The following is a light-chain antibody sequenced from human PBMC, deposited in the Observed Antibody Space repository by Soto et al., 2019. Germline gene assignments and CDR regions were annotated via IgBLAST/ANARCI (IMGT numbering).Light chain of an antibody. V-gene: IGKV1-39*01. Sequence: DIQMTQSPSSLSASEGDRVTITCRASQTISTYLNWYQQKPGEAPKLLIYAASKLQSGVPSRFSGSGSGTDFTLTISSLQPEDFATYYCQQSHGIPYTFGQGTKLENK. CDR3: QQSHGIPYT. J-gene: IGKJ2*01. CDR2: AAS. CDR1: QTISTY.